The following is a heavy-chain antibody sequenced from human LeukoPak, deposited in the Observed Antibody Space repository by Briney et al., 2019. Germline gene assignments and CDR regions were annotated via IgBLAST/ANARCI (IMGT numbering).Heavy chain of an antibody. Sequence: ASVKVSCKASGYTFTGYYLHWVRQAPGKGLDWMGWINPNSGGTNYAQKFQGRVTMTRDTSISTAYMELSRLRSDDTAVYYCARGGYYYGTFDPWGQGTLVTVSS. D-gene: IGHD3-10*01. CDR1: GYTFTGYY. V-gene: IGHV1-2*02. J-gene: IGHJ5*02. CDR2: INPNSGGT. CDR3: ARGGYYYGTFDP.